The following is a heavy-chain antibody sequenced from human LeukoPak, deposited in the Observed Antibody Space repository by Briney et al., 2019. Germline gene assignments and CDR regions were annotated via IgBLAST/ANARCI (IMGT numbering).Heavy chain of an antibody. CDR1: GGSISSNY. D-gene: IGHD4-17*01. Sequence: SETLSLTCTVSGGSISSNYWSWIRQPAGKGLEWIGRIYTSGSTNYNPSLKSRVTMSLDTSKNQFSLKLSSVTAADTAVYYCARTVTVTTSWCYFDLWGRGTLVTASS. J-gene: IGHJ2*01. CDR3: ARTVTVTTSWCYFDL. CDR2: IYTSGST. V-gene: IGHV4-4*07.